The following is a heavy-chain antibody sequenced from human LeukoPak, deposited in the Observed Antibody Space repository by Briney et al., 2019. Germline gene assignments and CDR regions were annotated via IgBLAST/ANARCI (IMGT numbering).Heavy chain of an antibody. V-gene: IGHV4-59*08. CDR2: IYYSGST. CDR3: ARHSGGSVKGGAFNI. D-gene: IGHD2-15*01. CDR1: GGSISSYY. Sequence: PSETLSLTCTVSGGSISSYYWSWIRQPPGKGLEWIGYIYYSGSTNYNPSLKSRVAISVDTSKNQFSLKLSSVTAADTSVYYCARHSGGSVKGGAFNIWGQGTMVAVSS. J-gene: IGHJ3*02.